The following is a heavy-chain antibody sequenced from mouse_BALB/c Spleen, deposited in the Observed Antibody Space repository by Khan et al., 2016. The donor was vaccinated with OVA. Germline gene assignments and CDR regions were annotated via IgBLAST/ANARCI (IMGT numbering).Heavy chain of an antibody. CDR1: GYSFTGYF. J-gene: IGHJ2*01. CDR3: ARTYGSDFDN. Sequence: EVQLQQSGPELVKPGASVKISCKASGYSFTGYFMNWVMQSHGKSLEWIGRINPHIGETFYNQRFKDKATLSVDESSSTAHMELRSLTSVDAAVYYCARTYGSDFDNWGQGTTLTVSS. V-gene: IGHV1-20*01. CDR2: INPHIGET. D-gene: IGHD1-1*01.